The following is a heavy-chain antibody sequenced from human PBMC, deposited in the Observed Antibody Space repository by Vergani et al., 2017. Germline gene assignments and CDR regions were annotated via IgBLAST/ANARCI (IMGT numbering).Heavy chain of an antibody. V-gene: IGHV3-33*01. CDR1: GFTFSSYG. J-gene: IGHJ6*02. CDR2: IWYDGSNK. CDR3: ARVLSQYYYYYGMDV. Sequence: VQLLESGGGLVQPGRSLRLSCAASGFTFSSYGMHWVRQAPGKGLEWVAVIWYDGSNKYYADSVKGRFTISRDNSKNTLYLQMNSLRAEDTAVYYCARVLSQYYYYYGMDVWGQGTTVTVSS.